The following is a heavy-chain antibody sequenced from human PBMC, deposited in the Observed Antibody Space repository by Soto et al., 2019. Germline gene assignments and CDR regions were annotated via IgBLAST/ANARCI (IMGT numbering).Heavy chain of an antibody. CDR1: GFTFSSYG. D-gene: IGHD3-10*01. J-gene: IGHJ3*02. V-gene: IGHV3-30*18. Sequence: GGSLRLSCVVSGFTFSSYGMDWVRQAPGQGLEWVAVISYDGSKKYYVDSVKGRFTISRDNSKNTLYLQMNSLRTEDTAVYYCAKGTMVRGYDVFDTWGLGTMVTVSS. CDR3: AKGTMVRGYDVFDT. CDR2: ISYDGSKK.